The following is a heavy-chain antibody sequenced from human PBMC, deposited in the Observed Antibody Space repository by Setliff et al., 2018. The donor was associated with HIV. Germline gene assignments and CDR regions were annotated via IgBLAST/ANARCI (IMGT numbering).Heavy chain of an antibody. Sequence: SETLSLTCTVSGGSISNSRYYWSWIRQPPGKGLEWIGSIYYSGSTYYNPSLKSRVTISVDTSKNQFSLKLSSVTAADAAVYYCARFDVTPMTTRDYWGQGTQVTVSS. J-gene: IGHJ4*02. D-gene: IGHD4-17*01. CDR2: IYYSGST. CDR3: ARFDVTPMTTRDY. V-gene: IGHV4-39*01. CDR1: GGSISNSRYY.